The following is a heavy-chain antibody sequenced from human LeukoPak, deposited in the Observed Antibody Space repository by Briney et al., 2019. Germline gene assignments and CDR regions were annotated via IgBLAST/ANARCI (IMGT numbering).Heavy chain of an antibody. V-gene: IGHV3-7*01. CDR1: GFTFSSYW. D-gene: IGHD2-2*01. CDR3: ATYSSSNAREFQY. J-gene: IGHJ1*01. CDR2: IKQDGSET. Sequence: GGSLRLSCEASGFTFSSYWMSWVRQAPGKGLEWVANIKQDGSETYYVDSVKGRFTISRDNAKNSLYLQMNSLRAEDTAVYYYATYSSSNAREFQYWGQGTLVTVSS.